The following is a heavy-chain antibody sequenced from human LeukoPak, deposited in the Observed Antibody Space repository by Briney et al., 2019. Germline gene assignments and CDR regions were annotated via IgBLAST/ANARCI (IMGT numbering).Heavy chain of an antibody. Sequence: GGSLRLSCAASGFTFSSYAMSWVRQAPGKGLEWVSAISGSGGSTYYADSVKGRFTISRDNSKNTLYLQMNSLRAEDTAVYYCTKGTRASGIFDYWGQGTLVTVSS. J-gene: IGHJ4*02. D-gene: IGHD1-7*01. CDR1: GFTFSSYA. V-gene: IGHV3-23*01. CDR3: TKGTRASGIFDY. CDR2: ISGSGGST.